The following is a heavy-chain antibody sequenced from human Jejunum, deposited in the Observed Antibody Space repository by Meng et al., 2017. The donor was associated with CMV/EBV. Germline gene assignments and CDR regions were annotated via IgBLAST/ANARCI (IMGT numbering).Heavy chain of an antibody. Sequence: GFTFSSSKMNWVRQPPGKGLEWVSYISGSGSTIYYTNSVKGRFTISRDNSKNSLYLQMDSLRVEDTAIYYCARDPYTVVHSGYFDYWGQGLLVTVSS. CDR1: GFTFSSSK. CDR2: ISGSGSTI. CDR3: ARDPYTVVHSGYFDY. V-gene: IGHV3-48*03. J-gene: IGHJ4*02. D-gene: IGHD4-23*01.